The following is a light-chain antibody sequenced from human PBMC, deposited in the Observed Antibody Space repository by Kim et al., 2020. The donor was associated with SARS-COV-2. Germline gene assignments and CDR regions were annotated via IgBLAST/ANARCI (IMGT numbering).Light chain of an antibody. CDR3: SSYTSSSTWV. CDR2: DVS. J-gene: IGLJ3*02. V-gene: IGLV2-14*03. CDR1: NSNVGGYNY. Sequence: PSIAISCTGRNSNVGGYNYVSWYQQHPGKAPKLMIDDVSNRPSGVSNLFSGSKSGNTASLTISGLQAEDEADYYCSSYTSSSTWVFGGGTQLTVL.